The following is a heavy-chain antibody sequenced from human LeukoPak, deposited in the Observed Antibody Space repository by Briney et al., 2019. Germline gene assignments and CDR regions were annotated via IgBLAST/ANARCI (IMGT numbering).Heavy chain of an antibody. CDR1: GFSLSGYW. CDR2: NNGDGSTT. CDR3: ARDPRNVGLAP. Sequence: GGSLRLSCVASGFSLSGYWMYWVRKAPGKGLMYISRNNGDGSTTNYADVVKGRFTMSRDNVKNTLYLQMNSLSVEDTAVYYCARDPRNVGLAPWGQGTLVTVSS. J-gene: IGHJ5*02. D-gene: IGHD2-15*01. V-gene: IGHV3-74*01.